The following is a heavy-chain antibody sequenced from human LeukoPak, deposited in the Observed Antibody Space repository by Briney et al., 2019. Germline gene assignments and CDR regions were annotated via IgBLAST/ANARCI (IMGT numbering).Heavy chain of an antibody. D-gene: IGHD6-6*01. CDR2: INPNTGGA. CDR3: ARGVERTSSSPTRIPKYYFDY. Sequence: ASVRVSCKASGYSFTAYYIHWVRQAPGQGLEWMGWINPNTGGAKYAPKFQGRVTMTRDTSTSTVYMELSSLRSEDTAVYYCARGVERTSSSPTRIPKYYFDYWGQGTLVTVSS. J-gene: IGHJ4*02. CDR1: GYSFTAYY. V-gene: IGHV1-2*02.